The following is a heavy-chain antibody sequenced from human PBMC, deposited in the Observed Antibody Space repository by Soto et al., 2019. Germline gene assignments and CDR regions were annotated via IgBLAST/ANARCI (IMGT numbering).Heavy chain of an antibody. CDR1: GGSMSSYY. CDR3: ARGEWLATIQHYLAY. CDR2: IYYSGST. D-gene: IGHD5-12*01. V-gene: IGHV4-59*01. Sequence: SETLSLTCTVSGGSMSSYYWSWIRQSPGKGLEWIGYIYYSGSTNYNPSLKSRVAISLDTSKNQFSLMLSSVTAADTAVYYCARGEWLATIQHYLAYWGQGTLVTVSS. J-gene: IGHJ4*02.